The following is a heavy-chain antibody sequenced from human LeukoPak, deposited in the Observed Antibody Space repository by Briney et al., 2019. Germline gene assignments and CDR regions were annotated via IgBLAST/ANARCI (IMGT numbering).Heavy chain of an antibody. D-gene: IGHD3-10*01. Sequence: SGGSLRLSCAASGFLFSSYWMSWVRQAPGKGLEWVANIKQDGSEKYYVDSVKSRFTISRDNAQNSLYLQMNSLRAEDTAVYYCAIGVWFGEQKYYYYMDVWGKGTRVSVSS. CDR1: GFLFSSYW. CDR3: AIGVWFGEQKYYYYMDV. V-gene: IGHV3-7*01. CDR2: IKQDGSEK. J-gene: IGHJ6*03.